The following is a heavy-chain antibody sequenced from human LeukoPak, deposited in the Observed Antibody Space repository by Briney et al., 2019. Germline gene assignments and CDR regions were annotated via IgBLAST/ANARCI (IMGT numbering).Heavy chain of an antibody. J-gene: IGHJ4*02. CDR2: ISGSGGST. Sequence: GSLRLSCAASGFTFSSYAMSWVRQAPGKGLEWVSAISGSGGSTYCADSVKGRFTISRDNSKNTLYLQMNSLRAEDTAVYYCAKDQALGGGLAEDWGQGTLVTVSS. CDR1: GFTFSSYA. D-gene: IGHD2-15*01. V-gene: IGHV3-23*01. CDR3: AKDQALGGGLAED.